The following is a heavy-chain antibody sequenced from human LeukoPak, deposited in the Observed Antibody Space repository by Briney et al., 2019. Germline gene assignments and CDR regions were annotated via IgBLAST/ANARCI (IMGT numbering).Heavy chain of an antibody. CDR1: GGSISNYY. V-gene: IGHV4-4*07. CDR3: ARFTNCSSTSCYTLYWYFDL. Sequence: SETLSLTCTVSGGSISNYYWTWIRQPAGKGLEWIGRIYTSGSTTYNPSLKSRVTMSVDTSKNQFSLKLSSVTAADTAVYYCARFTNCSSTSCYTLYWYFDLWGRGTLVTVSS. D-gene: IGHD2-2*01. CDR2: IYTSGST. J-gene: IGHJ2*01.